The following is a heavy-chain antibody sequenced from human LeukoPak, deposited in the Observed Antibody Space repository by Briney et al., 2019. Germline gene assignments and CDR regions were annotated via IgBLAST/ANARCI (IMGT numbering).Heavy chain of an antibody. CDR2: IYYSGST. J-gene: IGHJ4*02. D-gene: IGHD3-3*01. CDR3: ARTPYDFWSGYWRTQFDY. Sequence: PSDTLSLTCSVCCGPISSSSYLWGWIRQPPGRGLEWIGSIYYSGSTYYNPSLKSRVTISVDTSKNQFSLKLSSVTAADTAVYYCARTPYDFWSGYWRTQFDYWGQGTLVTVSS. CDR1: CGPISSSSYL. V-gene: IGHV4-39*01.